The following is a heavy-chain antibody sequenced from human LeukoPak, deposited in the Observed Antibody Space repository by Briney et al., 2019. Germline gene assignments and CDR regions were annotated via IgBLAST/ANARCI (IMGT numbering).Heavy chain of an antibody. Sequence: PGGSLRLSCAASGFSFSDYYMNWIRQAPGKGLEWVSYSSSSGSSTYYADSVKGRFTISRDYAKNALFLQMNSPRAEDTAVYYCTAAPNTTPGSLGHWGQGTLVTVSS. V-gene: IGHV3-11*01. J-gene: IGHJ4*02. CDR1: GFSFSDYY. CDR2: SSSSGSST. D-gene: IGHD6-25*01. CDR3: TAAPNTTPGSLGH.